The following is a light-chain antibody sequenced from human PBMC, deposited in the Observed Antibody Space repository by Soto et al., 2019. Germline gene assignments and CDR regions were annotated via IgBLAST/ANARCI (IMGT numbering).Light chain of an antibody. CDR2: CAF. V-gene: IGKV1-39*01. J-gene: IGKJ3*01. CDR1: HNISSY. Sequence: DIQMTKSPSSLSASVGERVTITCRASHNISSYLNWYQQQPGKPPNRLIYCAFHLQSRVPSRVSGTGSATHFTLNISSLQPGDFATYYCQQTFDTPFTFGTGTTVDI. CDR3: QQTFDTPFT.